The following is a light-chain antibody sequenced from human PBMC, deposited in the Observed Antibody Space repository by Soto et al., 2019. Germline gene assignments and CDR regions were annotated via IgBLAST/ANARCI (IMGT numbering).Light chain of an antibody. CDR2: KAS. CDR1: QTISSW. CDR3: HQYNNWWT. Sequence: DIQMTQSPSTLSGSVGDIVTITCRASQTISSWLAWYQQKPGKAPKLLIYKASTLKSGVPSRFSGSGSGTEFTLTISSLQSEDSAVYYCHQYNNWWTFGQGTKVDIK. J-gene: IGKJ1*01. V-gene: IGKV1-5*03.